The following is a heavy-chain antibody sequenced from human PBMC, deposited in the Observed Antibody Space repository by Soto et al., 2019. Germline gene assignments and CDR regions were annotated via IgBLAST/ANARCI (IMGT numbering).Heavy chain of an antibody. CDR1: GGSFSGYY. D-gene: IGHD3-9*01. CDR3: ARGVTIAYYYYYGMDV. J-gene: IGHJ6*02. CDR2: INHSGST. Sequence: SETLSLTCAVYGGSFSGYYWSWIRQPPGKGLEWIGEINHSGSTNYNPSLKSRVTISVDTSKNQFSLKLSSVTAADTAVYYCARGVTIAYYYYYGMDVWRQGTTVTVSS. V-gene: IGHV4-34*01.